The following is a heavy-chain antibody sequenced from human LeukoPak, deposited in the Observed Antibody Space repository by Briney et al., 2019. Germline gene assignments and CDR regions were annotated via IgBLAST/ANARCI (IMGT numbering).Heavy chain of an antibody. CDR3: VPSAPYDAKNLGFYFDY. CDR2: INPNNGGT. V-gene: IGHV1-2*02. CDR1: GYTFTNYY. J-gene: IGHJ4*02. D-gene: IGHD4/OR15-4a*01. Sequence: GASVKVSCKASGYTFTNYYMHWVRQAPGQVLEWMGWINPNNGGTNYAQKFQGRVTMTRDTSITTAYMDLSRLTSDDTAVYYCVPSAPYDAKNLGFYFDYWGQGTLVTVSS.